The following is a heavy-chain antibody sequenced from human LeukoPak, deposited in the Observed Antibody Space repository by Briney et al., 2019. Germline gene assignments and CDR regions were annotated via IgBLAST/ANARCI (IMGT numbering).Heavy chain of an antibody. Sequence: ASVKVTCKASGYTFTNYYIHWVRQAPGQGLEWMGIINPGGRSTSYAQKFQGRVTMTRDTSTSTVYMELSSLRSEDTAVYYCAREIGPIQLHLWGSAFDYWGQGTLVTVSS. CDR3: AREIGPIQLHLWGSAFDY. J-gene: IGHJ4*02. V-gene: IGHV1-46*01. CDR1: GYTFTNYY. CDR2: INPGGRST. D-gene: IGHD5-24*01.